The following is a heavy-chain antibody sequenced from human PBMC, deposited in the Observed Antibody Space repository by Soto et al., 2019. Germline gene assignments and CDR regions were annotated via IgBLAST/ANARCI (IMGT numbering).Heavy chain of an antibody. D-gene: IGHD3-22*01. CDR1: GGSVSSGSSY. CDR3: ARELVVVITDASLCDY. J-gene: IGHJ4*02. Sequence: KPSETLSLTCTVSGGSVSSGSSYWSWIRQPPGKGLEWIGYIYYSGSTNYSPSLKSRVTISVDTSKNQFSLKLSSVTAADTAVYYCARELVVVITDASLCDYWGQGTLVTVS. CDR2: IYYSGST. V-gene: IGHV4-61*01.